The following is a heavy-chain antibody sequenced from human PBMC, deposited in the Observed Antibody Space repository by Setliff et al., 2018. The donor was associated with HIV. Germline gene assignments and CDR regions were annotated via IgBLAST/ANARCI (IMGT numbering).Heavy chain of an antibody. V-gene: IGHV3-9*01. CDR3: AKDGVAGWGPFDY. CDR1: GFTFDDYA. Sequence: GGSLRLSCAASGFTFDDYAMHWVRQAPEKGLEWVSGISWNSGSIGYADSVKGRFTISRDNAKNSLYLQMNSLRAEDTALYYCAKDGVAGWGPFDYWGQGTLVTVSS. J-gene: IGHJ4*02. CDR2: ISWNSGSI. D-gene: IGHD6-19*01.